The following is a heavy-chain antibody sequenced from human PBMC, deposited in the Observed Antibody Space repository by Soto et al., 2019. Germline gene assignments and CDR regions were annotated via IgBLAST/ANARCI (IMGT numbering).Heavy chain of an antibody. Sequence: QVQLVQSGAEVKKPGSSVKVSCKASGGTFSSYAISWVRQAPGQGLEWMGGIIPIFGTANYAQKFQGRVTITADESTSKAYMELSSLRSEDTAVYYCARGPYYYDSSGYYYWGQGTLVTVSS. D-gene: IGHD3-22*01. CDR3: ARGPYYYDSSGYYY. J-gene: IGHJ4*02. CDR2: IIPIFGTA. CDR1: GGTFSSYA. V-gene: IGHV1-69*01.